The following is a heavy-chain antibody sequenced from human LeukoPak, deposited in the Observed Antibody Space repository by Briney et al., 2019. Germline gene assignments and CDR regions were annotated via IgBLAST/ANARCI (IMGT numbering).Heavy chain of an antibody. D-gene: IGHD2-2*01. CDR1: GGSFSGYY. V-gene: IGHV4-34*01. J-gene: IGHJ5*02. Sequence: ASETLSLTCAVYGGSFSGYYWSWIRQPPGKGLEWIGEINHSGSTNYNPSLKSRVTISVDTSKNQFSLKLSSVTAADTAVYYCARARSVVVPAAEVYNWFDPWGQGTLVTVSS. CDR3: ARARSVVVPAAEVYNWFDP. CDR2: INHSGST.